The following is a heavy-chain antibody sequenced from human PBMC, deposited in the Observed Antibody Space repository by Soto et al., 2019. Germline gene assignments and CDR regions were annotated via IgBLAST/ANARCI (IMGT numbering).Heavy chain of an antibody. Sequence: SQTLSLTCDISGDSVSSNSAAWNWIRQSPSRGLEWLGRTYYRSTWYNDYAVSEKSRITINPDTSKNQFSLQLNSVTPEDTAVYYCARVMFPSEWRVWSHDAFDIWGQGTMVTVTS. CDR2: TYYRSTWYN. V-gene: IGHV6-1*01. CDR1: GDSVSSNSAA. D-gene: IGHD6-19*01. CDR3: ARVMFPSEWRVWSHDAFDI. J-gene: IGHJ3*02.